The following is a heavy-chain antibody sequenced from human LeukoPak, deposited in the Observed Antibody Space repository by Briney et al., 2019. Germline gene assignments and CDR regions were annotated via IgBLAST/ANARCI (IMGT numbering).Heavy chain of an antibody. D-gene: IGHD3-22*01. CDR3: ARDNDYYDSSGYYLYYMDV. Sequence: ASVKVSCKASGYTFTGYYMHWVRQAPGQGLEWMGWSNPNSGGTNYAQKFQGRVTMTRDTSISTAYMELSRLRSDDTAVYYCARDNDYYDSSGYYLYYMDVWGKGTTVTVSS. J-gene: IGHJ6*03. CDR2: SNPNSGGT. V-gene: IGHV1-2*02. CDR1: GYTFTGYY.